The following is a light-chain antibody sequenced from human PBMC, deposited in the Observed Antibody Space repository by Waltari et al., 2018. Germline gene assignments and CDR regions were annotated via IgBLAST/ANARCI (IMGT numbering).Light chain of an antibody. CDR2: WAS. CDR1: PSVLHSSNNKNY. Sequence: DIVMTQSPDSLAVSLCERAPINCKSSPSVLHSSNNKNYLAWYQQKPGQPPKLLIYWASTRESGVPDRFSGSGSGTDFTLTISSLQAEDVAVYYCQKYYSTPATFGGGTKAEIK. CDR3: QKYYSTPAT. J-gene: IGKJ4*01. V-gene: IGKV4-1*01.